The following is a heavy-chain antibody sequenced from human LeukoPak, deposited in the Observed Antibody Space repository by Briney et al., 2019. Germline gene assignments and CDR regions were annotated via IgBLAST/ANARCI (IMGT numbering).Heavy chain of an antibody. J-gene: IGHJ1*01. Sequence: SVKVSCKVSGYTLTELSMHWVRQAPGKGLEWMGGIIPIFGTANYAQKFQGRVTITADESTSTAYMELSSLRSEDTAVYHCARARDGYNYGLWYFQHWGQGTLVTVSS. CDR2: IIPIFGTA. V-gene: IGHV1-69*13. D-gene: IGHD5-24*01. CDR3: ARARDGYNYGLWYFQH. CDR1: GYTLTELS.